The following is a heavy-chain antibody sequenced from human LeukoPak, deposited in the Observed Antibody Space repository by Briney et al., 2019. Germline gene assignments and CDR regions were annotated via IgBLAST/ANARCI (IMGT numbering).Heavy chain of an antibody. D-gene: IGHD2-15*01. CDR3: ARVGVNCSGGSCYYYYYYYMDV. Sequence: GGSLRLSCAASGFTFSSYSMNWVRQAPGKGLEWVSSISSSSSYIYYADSVKGRFTISRDNAKNSLYLQMNSLRAEDTALYYCARVGVNCSGGSCYYYYYYYMDVWGKGTTVTVSS. CDR1: GFTFSSYS. J-gene: IGHJ6*03. CDR2: ISSSSSYI. V-gene: IGHV3-21*04.